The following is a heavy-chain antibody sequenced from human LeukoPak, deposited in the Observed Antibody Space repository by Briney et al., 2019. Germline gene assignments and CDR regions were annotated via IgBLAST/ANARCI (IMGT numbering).Heavy chain of an antibody. Sequence: ASVKISCKASGYTFTSYDINWVRQATGQGLEWMGGMNPNSGNTGYAQKFQGRVTMTRSTSISTAYVELSSLRSEDTAVYYCATASTVTTERGSVVRAFDIWGQGTMVTVSS. V-gene: IGHV1-8*01. D-gene: IGHD4-17*01. CDR2: MNPNSGNT. CDR1: GYTFTSYD. J-gene: IGHJ3*02. CDR3: ATASTVTTERGSVVRAFDI.